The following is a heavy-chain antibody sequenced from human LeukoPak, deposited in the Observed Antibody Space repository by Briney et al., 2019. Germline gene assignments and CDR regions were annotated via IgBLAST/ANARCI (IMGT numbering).Heavy chain of an antibody. D-gene: IGHD3-22*01. J-gene: IGHJ4*02. CDR2: INHSGST. CDR1: GGSFSGYY. V-gene: IGHV4-34*01. Sequence: PSETLSLTCAVYGGSFSGYYWSWIRQPPGKGLEWIGEINHSGSTNYNPSLKSRVTMSVDTSKNQFSLKLSSVTAADTAVYYCARDRYYYDSSGYSLFDYWGQGTLVTVSS. CDR3: ARDRYYYDSSGYSLFDY.